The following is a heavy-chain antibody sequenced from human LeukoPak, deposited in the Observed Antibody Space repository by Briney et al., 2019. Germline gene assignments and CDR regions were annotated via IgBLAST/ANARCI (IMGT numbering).Heavy chain of an antibody. V-gene: IGHV4-34*01. CDR1: GGSFSDYC. J-gene: IGHJ4*02. CDR2: INHSGST. CDR3: ARVGTYTSSWYRFKYFDY. Sequence: SQTLSLTCGVRGGSFSDYCWSWIRKSPAVGIELIGEINHSGSTNYNPSLKSRVTISVDTPKNQFTLKLSSLTAADTAVYYCARVGTYTSSWYRFKYFDYWARGTLVSVSS. D-gene: IGHD6-13*01.